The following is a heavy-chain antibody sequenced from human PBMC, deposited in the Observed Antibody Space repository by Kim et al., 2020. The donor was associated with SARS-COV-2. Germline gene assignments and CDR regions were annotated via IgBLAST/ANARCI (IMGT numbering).Heavy chain of an antibody. Sequence: SETLSLTCAVYGGSFSGYYWSWIRQPPGKGLEWIGEINHSGSTNYNPSLKSRVTISVDTSKNQFSLKLSSVTAADTAVYYCARRGNKYSSGWYRGSGPNYGMDVWGQGTTVTVSS. J-gene: IGHJ6*02. CDR3: ARRGNKYSSGWYRGSGPNYGMDV. V-gene: IGHV4-34*01. D-gene: IGHD6-19*01. CDR2: INHSGST. CDR1: GGSFSGYY.